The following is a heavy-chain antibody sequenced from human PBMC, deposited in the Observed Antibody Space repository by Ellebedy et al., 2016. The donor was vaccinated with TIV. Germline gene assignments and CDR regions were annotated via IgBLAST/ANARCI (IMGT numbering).Heavy chain of an antibody. V-gene: IGHV4-59*11. CDR2: IYDSGST. CDR3: AREAHYHGSTRYYNGEFDP. Sequence: SETLSLXCTVSGGAIRSHYWSWIRQSPGKGLEWMGYIYDSGSTNYNPSVKSRVTISVETSKNQLSLTMSSVTAADTAVYYCAREAHYHGSTRYYNGEFDPWGQGTLVTVSA. D-gene: IGHD3-10*01. CDR1: GGAIRSHY. J-gene: IGHJ5*02.